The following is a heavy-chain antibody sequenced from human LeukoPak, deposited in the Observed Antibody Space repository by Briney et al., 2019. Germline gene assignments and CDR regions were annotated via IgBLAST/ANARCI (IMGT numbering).Heavy chain of an antibody. CDR3: ATMVRGVIIPSY. J-gene: IGHJ4*02. D-gene: IGHD3-10*01. V-gene: IGHV4-39*01. CDR1: GGSLSSSSYY. CDR2: IYYSGST. Sequence: SETLSLTCTLSGGSLSSSSYYWGWIRQPPGKGLEWIGSIYYSGSTYYNPSLKTRVTISVDTSKNQFSLKLSSVTAADTAVYYCATMVRGVIIPSYWGQGTLVTVSS.